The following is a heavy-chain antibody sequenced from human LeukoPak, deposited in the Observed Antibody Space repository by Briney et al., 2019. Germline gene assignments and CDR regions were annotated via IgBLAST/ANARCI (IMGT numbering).Heavy chain of an antibody. J-gene: IGHJ6*02. V-gene: IGHV4-30-4*01. CDR2: IYSSGST. Sequence: SETLSLTCTVSGGSISSGDYYGSGIRQPPGKGLEGIGYIYSSGSTYYNPSLKSRVTISVDTSKNQCSLKLSSVTAADTAVYYCARESLILAYGMDVWGQGTTVTVSS. CDR1: GGSISSGDYY. D-gene: IGHD2-21*01. CDR3: ARESLILAYGMDV.